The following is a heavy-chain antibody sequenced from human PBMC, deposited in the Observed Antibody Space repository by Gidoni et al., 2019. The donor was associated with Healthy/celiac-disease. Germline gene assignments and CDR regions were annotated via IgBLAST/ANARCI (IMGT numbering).Heavy chain of an antibody. J-gene: IGHJ4*02. CDR1: GGTFSSYA. Sequence: QVQLVQSGAEVKKPGSSVKVACKASGGTFSSYAISWVRQAPGQGLEWMGGIIPIFGTANYAQEFQGRVTITADESTSTAYMKLSSLRSEDTAVYYCAREDPYSGSSNYWGQGTLVTVSS. CDR3: AREDPYSGSSNY. V-gene: IGHV1-69*01. D-gene: IGHD1-26*01. CDR2: IIPIFGTA.